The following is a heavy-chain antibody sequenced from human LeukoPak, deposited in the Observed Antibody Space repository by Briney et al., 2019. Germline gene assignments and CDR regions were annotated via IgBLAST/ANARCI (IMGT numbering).Heavy chain of an antibody. CDR2: IYYSGST. D-gene: IGHD3-16*02. CDR3: ARHVGYDYVWGSYRPHFDS. V-gene: IGHV4-39*01. Sequence: SETLSLTCTVSSGSISSRSYYWGWIRQPPGKGLEWIGSIYYSGSTYYNPSLKSRVTISVDTSKNQFSLKLSSVTAADTAVYYCARHVGYDYVWGSYRPHFDSWGQGTLVTVSS. J-gene: IGHJ4*02. CDR1: SGSISSRSYY.